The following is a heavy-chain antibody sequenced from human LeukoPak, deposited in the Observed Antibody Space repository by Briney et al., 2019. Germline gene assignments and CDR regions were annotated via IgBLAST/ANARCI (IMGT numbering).Heavy chain of an antibody. CDR3: ARGGSYSPFDY. J-gene: IGHJ4*02. V-gene: IGHV3-66*02. Sequence: VGSLRLSCAASGFTVSSNYMSWVRQAPGKGLEWVSVIYSGGSTYYADSVKGRFTISRDNSKNTLYLQMNSLRAEDTAVYYCARGGSYSPFDYWGQGTLVTVSS. D-gene: IGHD1-26*01. CDR2: IYSGGST. CDR1: GFTVSSNY.